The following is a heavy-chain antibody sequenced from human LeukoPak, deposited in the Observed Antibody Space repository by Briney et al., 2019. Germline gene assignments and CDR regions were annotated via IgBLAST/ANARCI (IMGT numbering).Heavy chain of an antibody. Sequence: PGRSLRLSCAASGFTFHDYAMHWVRQAPGKGLEWVSSISWNSGSIAYADSVKGRFTISRDNAKTSLYLQMNSLRAEDTALYYCARDAMHTTSDSWGQGTPVTVSS. D-gene: IGHD1-14*01. CDR3: ARDAMHTTSDS. J-gene: IGHJ4*02. CDR2: ISWNSGSI. V-gene: IGHV3-9*01. CDR1: GFTFHDYA.